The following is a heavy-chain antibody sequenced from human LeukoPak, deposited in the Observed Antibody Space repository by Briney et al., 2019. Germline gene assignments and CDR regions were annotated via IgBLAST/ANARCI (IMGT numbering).Heavy chain of an antibody. CDR3: AKLGGNY. CDR1: GFTFSSYG. V-gene: IGHV3-30*18. D-gene: IGHD3-16*01. CDR2: ISYDGSNK. J-gene: IGHJ4*02. Sequence: GGSLRLSCAASGFTFSSYGMHWVRQAPGKGLEGVAVISYDGSNKYYADSVKGRFTISRDNSKNTLYLQMNSLRAEDTAVYYCAKLGGNYWGQGTLVTVSS.